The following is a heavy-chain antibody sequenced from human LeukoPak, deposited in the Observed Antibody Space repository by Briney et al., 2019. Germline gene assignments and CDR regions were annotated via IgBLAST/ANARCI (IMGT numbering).Heavy chain of an antibody. D-gene: IGHD4-11*01. CDR1: GFTFSSYG. J-gene: IGHJ6*03. V-gene: IGHV3-30*02. Sequence: GGSLRLSCAASGFTFSSYGMHWVRQAPGKGLEWVAFIRYDGSNKYYADSVKGRFTISRDNSKNTLCLQMNSLRAEDTAVYYCAKGHYSNLYYYMDVWGKGTTVTVSS. CDR3: AKGHYSNLYYYMDV. CDR2: IRYDGSNK.